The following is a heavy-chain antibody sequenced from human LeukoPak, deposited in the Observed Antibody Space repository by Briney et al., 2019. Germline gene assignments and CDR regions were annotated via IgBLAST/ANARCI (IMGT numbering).Heavy chain of an antibody. V-gene: IGHV3-23*01. D-gene: IGHD4-23*01. CDR2: ISGSGGST. CDR3: AKLGYGGNSWFDY. J-gene: IGHJ4*02. Sequence: GGSLRLSCAASGITFSSYAMSWVRQAPGKGLEWVSGISGSGGSTYYADSVKGRFTISRDNSKNTLYLQMNSLRAEDTAVYYRAKLGYGGNSWFDYWGQGTLVTVSS. CDR1: GITFSSYA.